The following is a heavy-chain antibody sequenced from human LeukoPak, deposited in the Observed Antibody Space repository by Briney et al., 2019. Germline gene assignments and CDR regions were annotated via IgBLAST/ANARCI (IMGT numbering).Heavy chain of an antibody. D-gene: IGHD1-26*01. Sequence: SETLSLTCTVSGGSISSSSYYWGWIRQPPGKGLEWIGSIYYSGSTCYNPSLKSRVTISVDTSKNQFSLKLSSVTAADTAVYYCASLRRGGASPYYFDYWGQGPRVTVSS. CDR3: ASLRRGGASPYYFDY. CDR2: IYYSGST. J-gene: IGHJ4*02. CDR1: GGSISSSSYY. V-gene: IGHV4-39*01.